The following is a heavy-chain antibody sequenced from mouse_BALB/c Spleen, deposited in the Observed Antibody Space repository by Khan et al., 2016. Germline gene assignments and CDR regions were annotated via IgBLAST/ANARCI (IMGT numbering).Heavy chain of an antibody. Sequence: QIQLVQSGPELKKPGATVKISCKASGYTFTNYGMNWVKQAPGKGLKWMGWINTYTGEPTYADDFKGRFAFSLETSASTAYLQLNNLKNEDTSTDFCASYYRDAMDYWGQGTSVTVSS. CDR1: GYTFTNYG. CDR3: ASYYRDAMDY. CDR2: INTYTGEP. V-gene: IGHV9-3-1*01. J-gene: IGHJ4*01. D-gene: IGHD2-14*01.